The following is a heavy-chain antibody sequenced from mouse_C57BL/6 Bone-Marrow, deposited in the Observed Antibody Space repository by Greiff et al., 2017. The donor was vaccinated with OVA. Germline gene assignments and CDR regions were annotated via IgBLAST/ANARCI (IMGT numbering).Heavy chain of an antibody. V-gene: IGHV1-47*01. Sequence: QVQLLQSGAELVKPGASLKMSCTASGFTFSTYPIEWMQQTHGKSLEWIGNFNPYNDDTKYHDKVKGRATLTVENTSSTVYLELSRLTSDDSAVYYCARGSITTVVDYWGKGTTLTVSS. CDR3: ARGSITTVVDY. D-gene: IGHD1-1*01. CDR1: GFTFSTYP. J-gene: IGHJ2*01. CDR2: FNPYNDDT.